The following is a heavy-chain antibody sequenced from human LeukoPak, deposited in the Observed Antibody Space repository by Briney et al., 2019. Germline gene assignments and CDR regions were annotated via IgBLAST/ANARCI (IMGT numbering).Heavy chain of an antibody. CDR2: ISYDGSNK. V-gene: IGHV3-30*03. CDR1: GFDFSSNW. J-gene: IGHJ4*02. Sequence: GGSLRLSCAASGFDFSSNWMHWVRQAPGKGLEWVAVISYDGSNKYYADSVKGRFTISRDNSKNTLYLQMNSLRAEDTAVYYCARDIGGYWGQGTLVTVSS. CDR3: ARDIGGY. D-gene: IGHD1-26*01.